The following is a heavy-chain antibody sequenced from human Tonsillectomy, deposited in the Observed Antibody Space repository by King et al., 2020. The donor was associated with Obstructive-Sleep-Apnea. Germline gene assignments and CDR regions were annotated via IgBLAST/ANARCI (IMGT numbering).Heavy chain of an antibody. CDR1: GGSISSYY. CDR3: ARHSRKWEVLYFGFDF. D-gene: IGHD1-26*01. CDR2: ISYTENT. V-gene: IGHV4-59*08. Sequence: VQLQESGLGLVKPSETLSLTCIVSGGSISSYYWSWFRQPPGKGLEWIGYISYTENTSFNPSLKSRVTLSVDTSKNQFSLKLNSVTAADTAVYYCARHSRKWEVLYFGFDFWGLGTLVTVSS. J-gene: IGHJ4*02.